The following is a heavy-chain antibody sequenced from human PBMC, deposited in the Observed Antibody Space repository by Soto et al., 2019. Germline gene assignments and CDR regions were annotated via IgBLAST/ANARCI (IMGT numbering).Heavy chain of an antibody. CDR2: INHSGST. J-gene: IGHJ5*02. CDR3: ARGRFGSLGYRSSTSCYRNWFDP. Sequence: SETLSLTCAVYGGSFSGYYWSWIRQPPGKGLEWIGEINHSGSTNYNPSLKSRVTISVDTSKNQFSLKLSSVTAADAAVYYCARGRFGSLGYRSSTSCYRNWFDPWGQGTLVTVSS. CDR1: GGSFSGYY. V-gene: IGHV4-34*01. D-gene: IGHD2-2*02.